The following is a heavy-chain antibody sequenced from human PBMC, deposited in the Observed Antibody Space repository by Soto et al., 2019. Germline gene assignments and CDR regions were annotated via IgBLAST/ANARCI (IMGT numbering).Heavy chain of an antibody. D-gene: IGHD3-3*01. Sequence: PGESLKISCRGPGYDFNTIWFGWVRQLPGRGLEWVGIMYPGDSDTRYNPSLQGHVTLSVDVTVSTAFLQWRSLETSDTGMYFCARLPRDCNKTSCYYADHWGQGTQVTVSS. V-gene: IGHV5-51*01. J-gene: IGHJ4*02. CDR1: GYDFNTIW. CDR3: ARLPRDCNKTSCYYADH. CDR2: MYPGDSDT.